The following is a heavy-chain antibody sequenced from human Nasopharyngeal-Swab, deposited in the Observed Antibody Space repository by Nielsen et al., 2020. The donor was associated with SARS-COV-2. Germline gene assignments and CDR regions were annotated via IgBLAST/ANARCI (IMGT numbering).Heavy chain of an antibody. CDR3: TRDTPAMFAY. V-gene: IGHV3-21*01. CDR1: GFTFSIYT. CDR2: ISSTGDYI. Sequence: GESLKISCAASGFTFSIYTMNWVRQAPGKGLEWVSAISSTGDYIYHAASVKGRFTISRDNAKSSVYLQMDSLRAEDTAVYYCTRDTPAMFAYWGQGTLVTVSS. J-gene: IGHJ4*02.